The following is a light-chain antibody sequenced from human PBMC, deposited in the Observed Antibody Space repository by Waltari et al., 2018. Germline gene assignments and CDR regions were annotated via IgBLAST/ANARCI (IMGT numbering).Light chain of an antibody. Sequence: VLTQSPGTLSLSPGERGTLSCRASQRLTKNYLAWYQQKPGPAPRLLIYGASSRAPGIPDRFSGSGSGTDFTLTISRLEPEDFAMYYCQQYGSSVMYTFGQGTKLEIK. J-gene: IGKJ2*01. CDR1: QRLTKNY. CDR2: GAS. V-gene: IGKV3-20*01. CDR3: QQYGSSVMYT.